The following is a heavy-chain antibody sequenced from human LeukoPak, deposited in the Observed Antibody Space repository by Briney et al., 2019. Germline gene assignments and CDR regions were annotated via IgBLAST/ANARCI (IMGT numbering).Heavy chain of an antibody. J-gene: IGHJ4*02. CDR3: ARWRGSKFFDY. V-gene: IGHV3-64*01. CDR2: ISSDGGST. Sequence: GGPLRLSCAASGFTFTTYALHWVRQAPGKGLEYVSAISSDGGSTYYANSVKGRFTISRDNSKSTLYLQMGSLRAEDTAVYYCARWRGSKFFDYWGQGTLVTVSS. CDR1: GFTFTTYA. D-gene: IGHD5-12*01.